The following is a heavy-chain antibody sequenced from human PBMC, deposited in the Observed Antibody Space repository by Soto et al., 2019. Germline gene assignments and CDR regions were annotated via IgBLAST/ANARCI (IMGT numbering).Heavy chain of an antibody. D-gene: IGHD5-18*01. CDR2: INPNSGGT. CDR3: ARDGKSTLYSYGAEIYYYYGMDV. V-gene: IGHV1-2*04. Sequence: ASVKVSCKASGYTFTGYYMHWVRQAPGQGLEWMGWINPNSGGTNYAQKFQGWVTMTRDTSISTAYMELSRLRSDDTAVYYCARDGKSTLYSYGAEIYYYYGMDVWGQGTTVTVSS. CDR1: GYTFTGYY. J-gene: IGHJ6*02.